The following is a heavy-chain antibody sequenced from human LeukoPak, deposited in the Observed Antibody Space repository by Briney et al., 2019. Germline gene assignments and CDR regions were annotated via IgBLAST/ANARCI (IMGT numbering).Heavy chain of an antibody. D-gene: IGHD3-3*01. J-gene: IGHJ6*02. CDR2: ISSSSSYI. CDR1: GFTFGSYC. CDR3: ARVRYYDFWSGKDGMDV. Sequence: PGGSLTLSCSASGFTFGSYCMNWIRQATGTGLEWLSSISSSSSYIYYADSVEGRFTISRDNAKNSLYLQMNSLRAEDTAVYYCARVRYYDFWSGKDGMDVWGQGTTVTVSS. V-gene: IGHV3-21*04.